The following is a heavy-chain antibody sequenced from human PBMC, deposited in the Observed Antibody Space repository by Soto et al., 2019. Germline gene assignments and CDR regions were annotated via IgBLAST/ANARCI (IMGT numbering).Heavy chain of an antibody. CDR1: GGSISSGGYY. Sequence: PSETLSLTCTVSGGSISSGGYYWSWIRQHPGKGLEWIGYIYYSGSTYYNPSLKSRVTISVDTSKNQFSLKLSSVTAADTAVYYCARGPGTMAKIDYWGPGTLVNVSS. CDR2: IYYSGST. J-gene: IGHJ4*02. CDR3: ARGPGTMAKIDY. V-gene: IGHV4-31*03. D-gene: IGHD3-10*01.